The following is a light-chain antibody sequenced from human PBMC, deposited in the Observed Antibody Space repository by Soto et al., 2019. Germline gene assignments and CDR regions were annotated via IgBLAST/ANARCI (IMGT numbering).Light chain of an antibody. V-gene: IGKV3-11*01. J-gene: IGKJ1*01. CDR1: QSVRSS. CDR3: QQRTNWPWT. CDR2: DAS. Sequence: EIVMTQSPGTLSVSPGERATLFCRASQSVRSSLAWYQQKPGQAPRLLIYDASIRATVIPAGFSGSGSGTDFTLTISSLEPEDFAVYYCQQRTNWPWTFGQGTKVDIK.